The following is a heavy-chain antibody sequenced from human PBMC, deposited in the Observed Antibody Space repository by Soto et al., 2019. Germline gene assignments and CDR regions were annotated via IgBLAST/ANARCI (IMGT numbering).Heavy chain of an antibody. D-gene: IGHD3-10*01. J-gene: IGHJ4*02. CDR3: SRVDPGETSPFDH. Sequence: ASVKVSCKASGYTFTSYAMHWVRQAPGQRLEWMGWINPFDGSRMFAQSFQGRVTMTRDTSTSTVYMEVSSLRSEDTAVYYCSRVDPGETSPFDHWGQGTLVTVSS. V-gene: IGHV1-3*01. CDR1: GYTFTSYA. CDR2: INPFDGSR.